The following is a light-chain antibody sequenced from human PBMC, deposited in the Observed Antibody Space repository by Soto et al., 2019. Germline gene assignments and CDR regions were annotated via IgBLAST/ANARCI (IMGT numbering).Light chain of an antibody. CDR3: QHFANYLFT. V-gene: IGKV3-20*01. J-gene: IGKJ3*01. Sequence: IVLTQSPGLLSLSPGGRATLSCRAIRSIPTNYLAWYQQRPGHVPRLLIFSTSKRATGTPDRSSGSGSGTDFTLTISRLEADDFAVYYCQHFANYLFTFGPGTKVDIK. CDR1: RSIPTNY. CDR2: STS.